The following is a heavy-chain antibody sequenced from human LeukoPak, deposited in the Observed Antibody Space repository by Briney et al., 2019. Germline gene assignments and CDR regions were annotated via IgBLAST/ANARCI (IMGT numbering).Heavy chain of an antibody. CDR3: ATGYYYDSSGYYSTDYYFDY. D-gene: IGHD3-22*01. CDR2: IWYDGSNK. V-gene: IGHV3-33*01. Sequence: GGSLRLSCAASGFTFSSYGMHWVRQAPGKGLEWVAVIWYDGSNKYYADSVKGRFTISRDNSKNTLYLQMNSLRAEDTAVYYYATGYYYDSSGYYSTDYYFDYWGQGTLVTVSS. CDR1: GFTFSSYG. J-gene: IGHJ4*02.